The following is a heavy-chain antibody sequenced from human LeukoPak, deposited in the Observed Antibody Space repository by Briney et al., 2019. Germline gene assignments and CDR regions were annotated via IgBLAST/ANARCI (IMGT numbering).Heavy chain of an antibody. D-gene: IGHD2-8*01. V-gene: IGHV3-30*02. J-gene: IGHJ4*02. Sequence: PGGSLRLSCAASGFTFSSHGMHWVRQAPGKGLEWVTFIRSDGSSNYYGDSVKGRFTLSRDNFKNTLSLQMNSLRAEDTAVYYCARALIGYYFDYWGQGTLVTVSS. CDR3: ARALIGYYFDY. CDR2: IRSDGSSN. CDR1: GFTFSSHG.